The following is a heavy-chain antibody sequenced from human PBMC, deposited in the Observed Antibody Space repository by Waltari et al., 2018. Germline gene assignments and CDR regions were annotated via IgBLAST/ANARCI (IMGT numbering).Heavy chain of an antibody. D-gene: IGHD4-4*01. CDR2: IANDESYK. J-gene: IGHJ4*02. Sequence: QVQLVASGGGVVQPGGSPRLSCAHSGFRFRSHGPHWCAREPGQEPGKGLEWVAEIANDESYKYHADSVKGRFTIFRDNLRDTLFLQMNDLRLEDTAVYYCAKTKRLTTISPFDLWGQGTLVTVSS. CDR1: GFRFRSHG. V-gene: IGHV3-30*18. CDR3: AKTKRLTTISPFDL.